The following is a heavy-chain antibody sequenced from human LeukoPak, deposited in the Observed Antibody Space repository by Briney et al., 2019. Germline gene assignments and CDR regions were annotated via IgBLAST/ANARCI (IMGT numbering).Heavy chain of an antibody. CDR1: GGSFNGYY. Sequence: SETLSLTCAVYGGSFNGYYWSWVRQPPGKGLEWIGEINHSGVTNYNPSLKSRVTISVDTSKNQFSLKLSSVTAADTAVYYCARDHGLYGSGSYYSYFDYWGQGTLVTVSS. V-gene: IGHV4-34*09. D-gene: IGHD3-10*01. CDR3: ARDHGLYGSGSYYSYFDY. J-gene: IGHJ4*02. CDR2: INHSGVT.